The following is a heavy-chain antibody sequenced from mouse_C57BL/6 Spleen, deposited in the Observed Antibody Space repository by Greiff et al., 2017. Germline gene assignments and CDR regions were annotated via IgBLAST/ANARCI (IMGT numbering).Heavy chain of an antibody. J-gene: IGHJ1*03. Sequence: QVQLQQSGAELVRPGASVKLSCKASGYTFTDYYINWVKQRPGQGLEWIARIYPGSGNTYYNEKFKGKATLTAEKSSSTAYMQLSSLTSEDSAVYFCARAGNDYDGDWYFDVWGTGTTVTVSS. D-gene: IGHD2-4*01. CDR2: IYPGSGNT. CDR3: ARAGNDYDGDWYFDV. V-gene: IGHV1-76*01. CDR1: GYTFTDYY.